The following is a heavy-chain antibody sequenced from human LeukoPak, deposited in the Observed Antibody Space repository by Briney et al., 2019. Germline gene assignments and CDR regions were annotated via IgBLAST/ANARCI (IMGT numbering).Heavy chain of an antibody. D-gene: IGHD2-21*01. CDR1: GFTFSSYW. CDR2: INSDGCST. J-gene: IGHJ4*02. CDR3: AKLWVGDYLDY. V-gene: IGHV3-74*01. Sequence: PGGSLRLSCAASGFTFSSYWMHWVRQAPGKGLVWVSRINSDGCSTSYADSVKGRFTISRDNAKNTLYLQMNSLRAEDTAVYYCAKLWVGDYLDYWGQGTLVTVSS.